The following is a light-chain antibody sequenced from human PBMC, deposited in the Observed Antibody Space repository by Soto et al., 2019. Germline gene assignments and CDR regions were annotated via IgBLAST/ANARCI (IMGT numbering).Light chain of an antibody. Sequence: DIQMTQSPSSLSASVGERVTVTCRASQSISTYLNWYQQKPGTAPKLLIFAASNLQRGVPTRFSGSGSVTDFTLTISSLLPEDFATYYCQQLNSYLTFGQGTRLEIK. V-gene: IGKV1-39*01. CDR1: QSISTY. CDR2: AAS. J-gene: IGKJ5*01. CDR3: QQLNSYLT.